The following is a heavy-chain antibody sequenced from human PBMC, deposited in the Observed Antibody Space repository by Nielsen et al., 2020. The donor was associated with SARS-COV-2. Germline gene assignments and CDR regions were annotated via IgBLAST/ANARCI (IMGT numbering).Heavy chain of an antibody. CDR3: ARVHCSGGSCYFYYFDY. V-gene: IGHV4-61*01. CDR1: GGSVSSGSYY. Sequence: ESLKISCTVSGGSVSSGSYYWSWIRQPPGKGLEWIGYIYYSGSTNYNPSLKSRVTISVDTSKDQFSLKLSSVTAADTAVYYCARVHCSGGSCYFYYFDYWGQGTLVTVSS. J-gene: IGHJ4*02. CDR2: IYYSGST. D-gene: IGHD2-15*01.